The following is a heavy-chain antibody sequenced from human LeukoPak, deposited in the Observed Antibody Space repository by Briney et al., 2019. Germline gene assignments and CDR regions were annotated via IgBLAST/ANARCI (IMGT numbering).Heavy chain of an antibody. CDR2: MNPNSGNT. CDR1: VYTFTIYD. Sequence: ASVTVSLTASVYTFTIYDIDGVRPATGQGGEGMGWMNPNSGNTGYAQKVQGRVSMTRNTPISTADMELSSLRSEETAVYYCARAPVWGKASYYYYMDVWGKGTTVTVSS. D-gene: IGHD3-16*01. J-gene: IGHJ6*03. V-gene: IGHV1-8*01. CDR3: ARAPVWGKASYYYYMDV.